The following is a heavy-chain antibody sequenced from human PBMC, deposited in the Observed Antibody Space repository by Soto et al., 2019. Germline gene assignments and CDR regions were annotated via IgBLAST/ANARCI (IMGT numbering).Heavy chain of an antibody. D-gene: IGHD4-17*01. Sequence: QVQLQESGPGLVKPSETLSLTCTVSGGSISSYYWSWIRQPPGQGLEWIGYIYYSGSTYYNPSLKSRVTISVDTSKNQFSLKLSSVTAADTAVYYCARSTYGDYVDYWGQGTLVTVSS. CDR1: GGSISSYY. CDR3: ARSTYGDYVDY. J-gene: IGHJ4*02. CDR2: IYYSGST. V-gene: IGHV4-59*01.